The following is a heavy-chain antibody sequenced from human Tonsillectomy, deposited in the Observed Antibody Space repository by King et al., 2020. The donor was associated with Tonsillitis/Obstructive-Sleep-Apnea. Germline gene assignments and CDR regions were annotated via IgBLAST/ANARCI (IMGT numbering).Heavy chain of an antibody. V-gene: IGHV4-59*08. CDR1: GGSIRNYY. D-gene: IGHD4-23*01. CDR3: ARHTTVVYLDY. Sequence: QLQESGPGLVKPSETLSLTCSVSGGSIRNYYWSWIRQPPGKGLEWIGYMYNSGSTNYNPSLKSRVIISVDTSKNQLSLKLSSVTAADTAVYYCARHTTVVYLDYWGQGTLVTVSS. J-gene: IGHJ4*02. CDR2: MYNSGST.